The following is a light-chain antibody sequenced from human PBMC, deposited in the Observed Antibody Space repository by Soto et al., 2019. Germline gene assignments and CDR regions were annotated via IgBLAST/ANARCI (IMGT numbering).Light chain of an antibody. V-gene: IGKV3-20*01. CDR3: QQYGNLWT. Sequence: EIVLTQSPGTLSLSPGERATLSCRASQSAYSSYLAWYQQKPGQAPRLLIYDASSRATGIPDRFSGSGSGTDFTLTISRLEPEGFAVYYCQQYGNLWTFGQGTKLEI. CDR2: DAS. CDR1: QSAYSSY. J-gene: IGKJ2*02.